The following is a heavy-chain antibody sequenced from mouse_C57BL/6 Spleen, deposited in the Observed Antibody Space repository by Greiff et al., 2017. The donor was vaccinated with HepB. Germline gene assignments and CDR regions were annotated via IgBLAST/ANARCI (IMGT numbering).Heavy chain of an antibody. CDR1: GYTFTSYG. V-gene: IGHV1-81*01. Sequence: VQRVESGAELARPGASVKLSCKASGYTFTSYGISWVKQRTGQGLEWIGEIYPRSGNTYYNEKFKGKATLTADKSSSTAYMELRSLTSEDSAVYFCARNGYDGAWFAYWGQGTLVTVSA. J-gene: IGHJ3*01. CDR3: ARNGYDGAWFAY. D-gene: IGHD2-2*01. CDR2: IYPRSGNT.